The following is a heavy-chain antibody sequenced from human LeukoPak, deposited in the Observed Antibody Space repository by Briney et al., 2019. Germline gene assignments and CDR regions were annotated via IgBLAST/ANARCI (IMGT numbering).Heavy chain of an antibody. CDR2: IYYSGST. V-gene: IGHV4-31*03. CDR1: GGSISSGGYY. CDR3: ARDLNVGVVIIGGAFDI. J-gene: IGHJ3*02. D-gene: IGHD3-3*01. Sequence: PSQTLSLTCTVSGGSISSGGYYWSWIRQHPGKGLEWIGYIYYSGSTYYNPSLKSRVTISVDTSKNQFSLKLSSVTAADTAVYYCARDLNVGVVIIGGAFDIWGQGTMVTVSS.